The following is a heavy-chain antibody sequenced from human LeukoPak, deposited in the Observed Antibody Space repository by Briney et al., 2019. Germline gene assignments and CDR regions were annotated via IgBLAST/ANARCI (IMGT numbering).Heavy chain of an antibody. Sequence: SETLSLTCTVSGGSISSSSYYWGWIRQPPGKGLEWIGSIYYSGSTYYNPSLKSRVTMSVDTSKNQFSLKLSSVTAADTAVYYCARDMYSSSWYEHNWFDPWGQGTLVTVSS. V-gene: IGHV4-39*07. CDR2: IYYSGST. J-gene: IGHJ5*02. D-gene: IGHD6-13*01. CDR1: GGSISSSSYY. CDR3: ARDMYSSSWYEHNWFDP.